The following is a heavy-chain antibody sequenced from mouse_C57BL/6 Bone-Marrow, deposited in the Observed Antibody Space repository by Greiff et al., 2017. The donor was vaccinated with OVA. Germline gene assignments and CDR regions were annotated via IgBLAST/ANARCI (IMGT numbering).Heavy chain of an antibody. CDR2: INPSNGGT. D-gene: IGHD1-1*01. CDR1: GYTFTSYW. Sequence: QVQLQQPGTELVKPGASVKLSCKASGYTFTSYWMHWVKQRPGQGLECIGNINPSNGGTNYNEKFKSKATLTVDKSSSTAYMQLSSLTSEDSAVYYCAREGYYGSSYDYYAMDYWGQGTSVTVSS. V-gene: IGHV1-53*01. CDR3: AREGYYGSSYDYYAMDY. J-gene: IGHJ4*01.